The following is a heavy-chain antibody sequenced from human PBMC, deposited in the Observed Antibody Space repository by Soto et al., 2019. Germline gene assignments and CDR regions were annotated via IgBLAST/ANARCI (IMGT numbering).Heavy chain of an antibody. CDR2: ISASTRNT. V-gene: IGHV1-18*01. D-gene: IGHD2-15*01. J-gene: IGHJ2*01. Sequence: QVQLVQSGGEVKKPGASVKVSCPASGYTFSDYAISWVRQAPGQGLEWMGWISASTRNTDQAQNFQGRVIMTLDTSTNTAYMELRSLRSDDTAVYYCVRCYCSVGSCYACWHFDLWCRGTLVTVSS. CDR1: GYTFSDYA. CDR3: VRCYCSVGSCYACWHFDL.